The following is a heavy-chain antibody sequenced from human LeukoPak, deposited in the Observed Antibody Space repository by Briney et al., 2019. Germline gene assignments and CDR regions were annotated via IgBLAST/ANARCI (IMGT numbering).Heavy chain of an antibody. CDR3: ARAYYYDTYGY. D-gene: IGHD3-22*01. CDR1: GFTFSSYA. V-gene: IGHV3-30-3*01. CDR2: ISYDGSNK. Sequence: GGSLRLSCAASGFTFSSYAMHWVRQAPGKRLEWVAVISYDGSNKYYADSVKGRFTISRDNSKNTLCLQMNSLRVEDTAVYYCARAYYYDTYGYWGQGTLVTVSS. J-gene: IGHJ4*02.